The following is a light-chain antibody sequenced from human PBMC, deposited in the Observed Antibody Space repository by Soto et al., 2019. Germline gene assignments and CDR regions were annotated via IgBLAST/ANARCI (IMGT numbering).Light chain of an antibody. CDR2: DAS. J-gene: IGKJ3*01. V-gene: IGKV3-11*01. Sequence: EIVLTQSPASLSLSPGESASLSCRASQSISGFLTWYQQKPGQAPSLLIYDASYRATDIPARFSGSGSGTDFTLTISSLEPEDFAVYYCHHRSNWPPTETFGPGTKVDLK. CDR3: HHRSNWPPTET. CDR1: QSISGF.